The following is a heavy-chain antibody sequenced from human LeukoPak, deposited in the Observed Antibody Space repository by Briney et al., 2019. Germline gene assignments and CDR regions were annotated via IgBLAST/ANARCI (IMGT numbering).Heavy chain of an antibody. J-gene: IGHJ4*03. CDR2: IYYSGST. Sequence: SQTLSLTCTVSGGSISSGDYYWSWIRQPPGKGLEWIGYIYYSGSTYYNPSLKSRVTISVDTSKNQFSLKLSSVTAADTAVYYCPRGAGLMFREILGGGGKGTRATVS. D-gene: IGHD3-10*01. CDR1: GGSISSGDYY. CDR3: PRGAGLMFREILGG. V-gene: IGHV4-30-4*01.